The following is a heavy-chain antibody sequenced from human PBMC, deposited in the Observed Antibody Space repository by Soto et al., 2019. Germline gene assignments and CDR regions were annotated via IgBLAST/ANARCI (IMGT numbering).Heavy chain of an antibody. Sequence: GSLRLSCAASEVTFSTYPMNWVRQAPGKGLEWVSVISGSGGSTYYADEVKGRFTISRDNSKNTLYLQMNSLRAEDTAVYYCAKRTVGWYFDLWGRGTLVTVSS. CDR2: ISGSGGST. V-gene: IGHV3-23*01. CDR1: EVTFSTYP. J-gene: IGHJ2*01. CDR3: AKRTVGWYFDL. D-gene: IGHD4-17*01.